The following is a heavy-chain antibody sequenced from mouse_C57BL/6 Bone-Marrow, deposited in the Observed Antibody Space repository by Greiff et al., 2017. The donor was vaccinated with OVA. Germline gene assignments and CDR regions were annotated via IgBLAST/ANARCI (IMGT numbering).Heavy chain of an antibody. Sequence: VQLQQSGAELVRPGTSVKLSCKASGYTFTSYWMHWVKQRPGQGLEWIGVIDPSDSYTNYNQKFTGKATLTVDTSSSTAYMQLSSLTLESSAVYDCAREGFSGSSNGYWGQGTTLTVSS. V-gene: IGHV1-59*01. D-gene: IGHD1-1*01. CDR1: GYTFTSYW. CDR3: AREGFSGSSNGY. CDR2: IDPSDSYT. J-gene: IGHJ2*01.